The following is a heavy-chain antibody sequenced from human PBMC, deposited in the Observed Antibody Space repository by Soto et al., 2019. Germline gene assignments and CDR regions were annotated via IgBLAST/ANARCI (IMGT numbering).Heavy chain of an antibody. J-gene: IGHJ4*02. CDR3: TTDILLGGYDFWRASSQQDYFDY. D-gene: IGHD3-3*01. CDR1: GFTFTSDG. V-gene: IGHV3-15*07. Sequence: GGSLRLSCAASGFTFTSDGMNWVRQAPGKGVEWVGSAKSKIDGGTTDYAAPVKGRFTISRDDSENTLYLQMYNLKIDDSGVYYCTTDILLGGYDFWRASSQQDYFDYWGQGALVTVPQ. CDR2: AKSKIDGGTT.